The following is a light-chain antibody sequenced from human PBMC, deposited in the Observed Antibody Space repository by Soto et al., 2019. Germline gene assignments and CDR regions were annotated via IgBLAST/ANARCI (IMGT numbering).Light chain of an antibody. J-gene: IGLJ2*01. Sequence: SYELTQPPSVSVSPGQTAIITCSGDKLGDKHANWYQQKPGQSPVLVIYQDRKRPSGIPERFSGSNSGNTVTLTISGTQAMDEADYFCQAWDSSIVVFGGGTKLTVL. CDR3: QAWDSSIVV. CDR1: KLGDKH. V-gene: IGLV3-1*01. CDR2: QDR.